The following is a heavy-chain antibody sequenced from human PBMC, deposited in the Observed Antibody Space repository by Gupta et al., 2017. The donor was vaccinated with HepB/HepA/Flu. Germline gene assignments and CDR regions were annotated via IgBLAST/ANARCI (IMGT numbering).Heavy chain of an antibody. J-gene: IGHJ4*02. CDR3: VGHGTRQRGKYHFDY. CDR1: GGSIGHSGDF. D-gene: IGHD1-26*01. V-gene: IGHV4-39*01. Sequence: QLQLQESGPGLVKPSETLSLTCTVSGGSIGHSGDFWGWIRQPPGKGLGWIGSLSYTGNNYYTPSLMGRATISVERARNQFSLGLRSGAAGDTANYYCVGHGTRQRGKYHFDYWGRGGLVAVSS. CDR2: LSYTGNN.